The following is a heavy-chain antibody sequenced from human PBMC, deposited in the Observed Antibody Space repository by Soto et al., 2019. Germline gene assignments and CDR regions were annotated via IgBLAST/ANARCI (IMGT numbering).Heavy chain of an antibody. J-gene: IGHJ3*02. CDR2: IYYSGST. CDR3: ARGEYYDSSGYPAFDI. Sequence: SESLSLTCTVSGGSIFTYYWSWIRQPPWKGLECIGFIYYSGSTNYNPSLKSRVTISVDTSKNQFSLKLSSVTAADTAVYYCARGEYYDSSGYPAFDIWGQGTMVTV. V-gene: IGHV4-59*01. CDR1: GGSIFTYY. D-gene: IGHD3-22*01.